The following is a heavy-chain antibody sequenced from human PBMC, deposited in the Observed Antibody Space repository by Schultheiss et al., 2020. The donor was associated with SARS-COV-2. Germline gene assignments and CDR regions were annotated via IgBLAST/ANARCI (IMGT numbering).Heavy chain of an antibody. CDR2: IKSKTDGGTT. D-gene: IGHD2-2*02. J-gene: IGHJ4*02. CDR1: GFTFSNAW. V-gene: IGHV3-15*07. Sequence: GGSLRLSCAASGFTFSNAWMNWVRQAPGKGLEWVGRIKSKTDGGTTDYAAPVKGRFTISRDDSKNTLYLQMNSLKTEDTAVYYCAKELGIVPAAIHLDYWGQGTLVTVSS. CDR3: AKELGIVPAAIHLDY.